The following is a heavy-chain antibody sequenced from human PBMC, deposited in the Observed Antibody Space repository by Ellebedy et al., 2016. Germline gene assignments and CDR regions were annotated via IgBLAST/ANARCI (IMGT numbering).Heavy chain of an antibody. V-gene: IGHV3-21*04. CDR1: GFTFSSYS. D-gene: IGHD3-10*01. J-gene: IGHJ5*02. CDR2: ISSSSSYI. CDR3: ANVGGSGIYYNGS. Sequence: GESLKISCAASGFTFSSYSMNWVRQAPGKGLEWVSSISSSSSYIYYADSVKGRFTISRYNSKNMLYLQMSSLKVEDTAVYYCANVGGSGIYYNGSWGQGTLVTVSS.